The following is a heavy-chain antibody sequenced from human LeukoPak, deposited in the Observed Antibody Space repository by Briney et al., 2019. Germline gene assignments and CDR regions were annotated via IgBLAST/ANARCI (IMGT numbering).Heavy chain of an antibody. J-gene: IGHJ6*02. Sequence: SVKVSCKASGGTFSSYAISWVRQAPGQGLEWMGGIIPIFGTANYAQKFQGRVTITADESTSTAYMELSSLRSEDTAVYYCARGNSGSYPYYYGMDVWGQGTTVTVSS. D-gene: IGHD1-26*01. CDR2: IIPIFGTA. V-gene: IGHV1-69*01. CDR1: GGTFSSYA. CDR3: ARGNSGSYPYYYGMDV.